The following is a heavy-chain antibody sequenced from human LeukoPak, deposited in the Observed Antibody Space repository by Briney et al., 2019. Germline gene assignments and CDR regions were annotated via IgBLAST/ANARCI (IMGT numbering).Heavy chain of an antibody. D-gene: IGHD5-18*01. CDR2: IYSGGST. Sequence: GGSLRHSCAASGFTVSRHYMSWLRQAPGKGLEWVSVIYSGGSTYYADSVKGRFTISRDNSKNTLYLQMNSLRAEDTAVYYCARDRDSYGYSYYYGMDVWGQGTTVTVSS. V-gene: IGHV3-66*01. CDR3: ARDRDSYGYSYYYGMDV. J-gene: IGHJ6*02. CDR1: GFTVSRHY.